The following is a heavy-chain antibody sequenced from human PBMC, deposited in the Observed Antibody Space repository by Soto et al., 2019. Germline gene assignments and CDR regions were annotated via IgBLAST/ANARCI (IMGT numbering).Heavy chain of an antibody. CDR2: IYYSGST. CDR3: ARGGGCSGGSCYK. CDR1: GGSISSGGYY. D-gene: IGHD2-15*01. Sequence: TLSLTCTVSGGSISSGGYYWSWIRQHPGKGLEWIGYIYYSGSTYYNPSLKSRVTISVDTSKNQFSLKLSSVTAADTAVYYCARGGGCSGGSCYKWGQGTLVTVYS. J-gene: IGHJ4*02. V-gene: IGHV4-31*03.